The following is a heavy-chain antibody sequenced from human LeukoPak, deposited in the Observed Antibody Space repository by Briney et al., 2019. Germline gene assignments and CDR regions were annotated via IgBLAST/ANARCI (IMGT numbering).Heavy chain of an antibody. Sequence: SVKVSCKASGGTFSSYAISWVRQAPGQGLEWMGGIIPIFGTANYAQKFQGRVTINTDESTSTAYMELSSLRSEETAVYYCASGDCSGGGCYVPWEARKRWAFNAFDIWGQGTMVTVSS. CDR2: IIPIFGTA. CDR3: ASGDCSGGGCYVPWEARKRWAFNAFDI. CDR1: GGTFSSYA. V-gene: IGHV1-69*05. D-gene: IGHD2-15*01. J-gene: IGHJ3*02.